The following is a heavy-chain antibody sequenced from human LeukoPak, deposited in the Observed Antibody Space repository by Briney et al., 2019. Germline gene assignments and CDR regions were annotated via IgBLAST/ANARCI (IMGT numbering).Heavy chain of an antibody. J-gene: IGHJ5*02. CDR3: ARKTAVAGDKWFDP. Sequence: ASVKVSCKSSGYTFTVYYMHWVRQAPGQGLEWMGWINPNSGGTNYAKKFQGRVTMTRDTSISTAYMELSGLRSDDTAVYYCARKTAVAGDKWFDPWGQGTLVTVSS. D-gene: IGHD6-19*01. CDR2: INPNSGGT. V-gene: IGHV1-2*02. CDR1: GYTFTVYY.